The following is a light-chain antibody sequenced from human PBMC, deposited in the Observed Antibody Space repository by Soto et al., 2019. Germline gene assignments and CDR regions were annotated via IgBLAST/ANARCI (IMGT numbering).Light chain of an antibody. CDR3: AAWDDSLKGWL. Sequence: QSVLTQPPSASGTPGQTVTISCSGSSSDIGSNPVNWYQQLPGMAPVLLIHTNNQWPSGVPDRFSGSKSGTSASLAISGLQPDDDANYYCAAWDDSLKGWLFGGGTKLTVL. CDR2: TNN. CDR1: SSDIGSNP. V-gene: IGLV1-44*01. J-gene: IGLJ3*02.